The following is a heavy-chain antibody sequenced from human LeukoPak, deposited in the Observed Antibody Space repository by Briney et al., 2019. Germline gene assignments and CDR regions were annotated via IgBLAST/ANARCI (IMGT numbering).Heavy chain of an antibody. CDR1: GFNFDRYT. CDR3: ARDYWWNYDY. CDR2: ISKDGSDK. D-gene: IGHD1-7*01. J-gene: IGHJ4*02. V-gene: IGHV3-30-3*01. Sequence: GGSLRLSCATSGFNFDRYTIHWVRQAPGKGLEWVAVISKDGSDKYYPGSVRGRFTISRDNSKNTIYLQMDSLRAEDTAIYYCARDYWWNYDYWGQGTLVTVSS.